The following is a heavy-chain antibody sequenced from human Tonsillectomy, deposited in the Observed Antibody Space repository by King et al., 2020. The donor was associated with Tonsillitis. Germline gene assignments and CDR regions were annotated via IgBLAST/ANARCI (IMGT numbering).Heavy chain of an antibody. D-gene: IGHD3-10*01. Sequence: VQLQESGPGLVKPSQTLSLTCTVSGDSISSGRYYWSWIRQPAGKELEWIGRIYTSGSTNYNPSLKSRVKISVDTSENQFSLKLSSVTAADTAVYYCARYTYYYGSGSYYPDSWGQGTLVTVSS. CDR2: IYTSGST. CDR3: ARYTYYYGSGSYYPDS. CDR1: GDSISSGRYY. J-gene: IGHJ4*02. V-gene: IGHV4-61*02.